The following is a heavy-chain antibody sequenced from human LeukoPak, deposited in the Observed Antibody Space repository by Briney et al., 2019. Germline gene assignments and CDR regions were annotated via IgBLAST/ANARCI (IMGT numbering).Heavy chain of an antibody. CDR3: ARGRIAAAGIAY. D-gene: IGHD6-13*01. V-gene: IGHV3-74*01. CDR1: GFTFSSYW. J-gene: IGHJ4*02. Sequence: GGSLRLSCAASGFTFSSYWMHWVRQAPGKGLVWVSRINSDGSSTSYTDSVKGRFTISRDNAKNTLYLQMNSLRAEDTAVYYCARGRIAAAGIAYWGQGTLDTVSS. CDR2: INSDGSST.